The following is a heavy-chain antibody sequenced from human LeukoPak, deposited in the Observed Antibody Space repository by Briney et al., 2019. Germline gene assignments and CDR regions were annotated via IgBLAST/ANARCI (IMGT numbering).Heavy chain of an antibody. Sequence: PGGSLRLSCAASGFTFRSYAMHWVRQAPGKGLEWVAVISDDGSRQHYADFLEGRFTISRDNSKNTVSLQMSSLTSEDTAVYYCAREYDILTGYPTSLYYYYYYGMDVWGQGTTVTVSS. CDR2: ISDDGSRQ. D-gene: IGHD3-9*01. V-gene: IGHV3-30*15. J-gene: IGHJ6*02. CDR1: GFTFRSYA. CDR3: AREYDILTGYPTSLYYYYYYGMDV.